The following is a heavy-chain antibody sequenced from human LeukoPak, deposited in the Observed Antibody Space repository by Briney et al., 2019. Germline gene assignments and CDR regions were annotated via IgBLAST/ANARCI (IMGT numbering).Heavy chain of an antibody. CDR3: ARERDIQLWSFDY. J-gene: IGHJ4*02. D-gene: IGHD5-18*01. CDR1: GGTFSSYA. V-gene: IGHV1-69*06. Sequence: SVKVSCKASGGTFSSYAISWVRQAPGQGLEWMGRIIPIFGTANYAQKFQGRVTITADKSTSTVYMELSSLRSEDTAVYYCARERDIQLWSFDYWGQGTLVTVSS. CDR2: IIPIFGTA.